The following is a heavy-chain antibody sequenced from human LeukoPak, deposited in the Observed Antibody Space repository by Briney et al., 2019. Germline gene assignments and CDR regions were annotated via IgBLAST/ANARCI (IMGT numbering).Heavy chain of an antibody. CDR1: GFTFDDYA. J-gene: IGHJ4*02. CDR2: IIGDGGRT. CDR3: AKIPYGSGSSIDY. Sequence: PGGSLRLSCAASGFTFDDYAMHWVRQAPGKGVEWVSLIIGDGGRTYYADSVKGRFTISRDNTKNSLYLQMNSLRTEDTALYYCAKIPYGSGSSIDYWGQGTLVTVSS. D-gene: IGHD3-10*01. V-gene: IGHV3-43*02.